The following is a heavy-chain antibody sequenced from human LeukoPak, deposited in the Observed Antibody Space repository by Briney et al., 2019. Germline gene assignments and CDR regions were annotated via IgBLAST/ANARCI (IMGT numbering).Heavy chain of an antibody. D-gene: IGHD4-17*01. V-gene: IGHV4-39*07. Sequence: PSESLSLTCSVSGASISSSGYYWGWIRQSPGKGLAWIGSIHYGGTTYFNPSLKSRVTISVDTSKSQFSLRLSSVTAADTAVYYCTSGDYLAYMDVWGKGTTVTVSS. CDR1: GASISSSGYY. CDR3: TSGDYLAYMDV. CDR2: IHYGGTT. J-gene: IGHJ6*03.